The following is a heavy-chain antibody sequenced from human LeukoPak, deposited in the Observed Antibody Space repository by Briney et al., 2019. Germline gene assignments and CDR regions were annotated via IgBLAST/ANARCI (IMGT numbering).Heavy chain of an antibody. Sequence: SETLSLTCAVYGGSFSGYYWSWIRQPPGKGLEWIGEINHSGSTNYNPSLKSRVTISVDTSKNQFSLKLSSVTAADTAVYYCARHVDYYDSSGYSGLYYYYYYMDVWGKGTTVTISS. D-gene: IGHD3-22*01. CDR1: GGSFSGYY. CDR3: ARHVDYYDSSGYSGLYYYYYYMDV. J-gene: IGHJ6*03. V-gene: IGHV4-34*01. CDR2: INHSGST.